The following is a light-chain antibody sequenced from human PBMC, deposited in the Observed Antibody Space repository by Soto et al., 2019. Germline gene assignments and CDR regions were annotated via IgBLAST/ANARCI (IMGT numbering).Light chain of an antibody. J-gene: IGLJ3*02. Sequence: QSALTQPASVSGSPGQSITISCTGTSSDIGTYNYLSWYQHHPGKAPKLIIYEVSHRPSGVSNRFSGSKSGYTASLTISGLQPEDEADYFCTSYTTSSTLVFGGGTKLTVL. V-gene: IGLV2-14*01. CDR2: EVS. CDR3: TSYTTSSTLV. CDR1: SSDIGTYNY.